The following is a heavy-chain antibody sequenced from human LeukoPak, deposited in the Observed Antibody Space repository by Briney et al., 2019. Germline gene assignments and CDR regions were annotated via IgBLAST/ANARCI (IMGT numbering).Heavy chain of an antibody. D-gene: IGHD3-9*01. CDR3: ARPNYDILTGYPSSFDY. Sequence: GESLKISCKGSGSSFTSYWIGWVRQMPGKGMEWMGIIYSGDYDTRYSPSFQGQVTISADKSISTAYLQWSSLKASDTAMYYCARPNYDILTGYPSSFDYWGQGTLVTVSS. CDR2: IYSGDYDT. CDR1: GSSFTSYW. J-gene: IGHJ4*02. V-gene: IGHV5-51*01.